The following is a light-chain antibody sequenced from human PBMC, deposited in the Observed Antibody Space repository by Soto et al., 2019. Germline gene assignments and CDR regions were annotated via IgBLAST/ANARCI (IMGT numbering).Light chain of an antibody. V-gene: IGKV3-15*01. CDR2: GAS. Sequence: EIVMTQSPATLSVSPGERATLSCRASESVSTNLAWYQQKPVQPPRLLIYGASARATGIPARFSGSGSGTEVTLTLSSLQSEDFAIYYCQQDNHWPWTFGQGTKVEIK. J-gene: IGKJ1*01. CDR3: QQDNHWPWT. CDR1: ESVSTN.